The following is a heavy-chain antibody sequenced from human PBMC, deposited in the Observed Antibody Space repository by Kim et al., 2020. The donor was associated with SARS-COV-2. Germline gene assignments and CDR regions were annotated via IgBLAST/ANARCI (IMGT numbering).Heavy chain of an antibody. J-gene: IGHJ4*02. D-gene: IGHD3-10*01. V-gene: IGHV3-23*01. CDR2: ISGSGGST. CDR1: GFTFSSYA. CDR3: ANLLAEYYYGSGSYSKVDY. Sequence: GGSLRLSCAASGFTFSSYAMSWVRQAPGKGLEWVSAISGSGGSTYYADSVKGRFTISRDNSKNTLYLQMNSLRAEDTAVYYCANLLAEYYYGSGSYSKVDYWGQGTLVTVSS.